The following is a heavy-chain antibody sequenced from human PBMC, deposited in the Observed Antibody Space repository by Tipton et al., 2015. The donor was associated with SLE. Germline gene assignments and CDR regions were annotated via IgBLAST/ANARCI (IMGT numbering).Heavy chain of an antibody. V-gene: IGHV4-61*01. CDR3: ARTFPYGGFDP. Sequence: TLSLTCTVSGYPISSDYYWSWIRQPPGKGLEWIGYIYYSGSTNYNPSLKSRVTISVDTSKNQFSLKLSSVTAADTAVYYCARTFPYGGFDPWGQGTLVTVSS. D-gene: IGHD4-23*01. J-gene: IGHJ5*02. CDR2: IYYSGST. CDR1: GYPISSDYY.